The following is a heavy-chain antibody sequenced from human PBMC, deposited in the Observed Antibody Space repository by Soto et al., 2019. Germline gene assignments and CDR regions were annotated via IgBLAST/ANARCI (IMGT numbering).Heavy chain of an antibody. CDR3: ARARFYYLITMMAQYFQH. D-gene: IGHD3-22*01. CDR2: ISYDGSNK. J-gene: IGHJ1*01. Sequence: GGSLRLSCAASGFTFSSYAMHWVRQAPGKGLEWVAVISYDGSNKYYADSVKGRFTISRDNSKNTLYLQMNSLRAEDTAVYYCARARFYYLITMMAQYFQHWGQGTLVTVSS. CDR1: GFTFSSYA. V-gene: IGHV3-30-3*01.